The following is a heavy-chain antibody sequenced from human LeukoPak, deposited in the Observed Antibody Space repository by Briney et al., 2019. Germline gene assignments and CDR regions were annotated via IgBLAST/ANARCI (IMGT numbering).Heavy chain of an antibody. CDR2: INPNSGGT. D-gene: IGHD3-3*01. CDR1: GYTFTGYY. J-gene: IGHJ2*01. CDR3: ARVPYYDFWSGYPQHWYFDL. Sequence: ASVKVSCKASGYTFTGYYMHWVRQAPGQGLEWMGRINPNSGGTNYAQKFQGRVTMTRDTSISTAYMELSRLRSDDTAVYYCARVPYYDFWSGYPQHWYFDLWGRGTLVTVSS. V-gene: IGHV1-2*06.